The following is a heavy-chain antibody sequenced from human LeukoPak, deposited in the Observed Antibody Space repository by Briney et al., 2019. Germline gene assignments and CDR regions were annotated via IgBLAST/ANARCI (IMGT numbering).Heavy chain of an antibody. CDR2: ISSNGGST. J-gene: IGHJ4*02. CDR1: GFTFSSYA. D-gene: IGHD3-9*01. CDR3: ASTDLNHAILSGYFES. Sequence: GGSLRLSCAASGFTFSSYAMHWVRQAPGKGLEYVSAISSNGGSTYYANSVKGRFTISRDNSKNTLYLQMGSLRAEDMAVYYCASTDLNHAILSGYFESWGQGTLLTVSS. V-gene: IGHV3-64*01.